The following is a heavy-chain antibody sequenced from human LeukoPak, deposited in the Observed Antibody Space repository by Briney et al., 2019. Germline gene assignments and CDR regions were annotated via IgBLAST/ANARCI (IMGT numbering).Heavy chain of an antibody. CDR1: GGTFSSYA. CDR3: ARSGGNPTDY. J-gene: IGHJ4*02. Sequence: PEASVKVSCKAAGGTFSSYAISWVRQAPGQGLEWMGGIIPIFGTANYAQKFQGRVTITADESTSTAYMELSSLRSEDTAVYYCARSGGNPTDYWGQGTLVTVSS. CDR2: IIPIFGTA. D-gene: IGHD4-23*01. V-gene: IGHV1-69*13.